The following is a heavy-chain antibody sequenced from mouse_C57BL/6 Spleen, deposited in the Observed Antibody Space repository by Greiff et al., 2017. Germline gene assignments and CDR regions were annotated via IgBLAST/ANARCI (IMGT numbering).Heavy chain of an antibody. Sequence: VQLVESGAELVRPGTSVKVSCKASGYAFTNYLIEWVKQRPGQGLEWIGVINPGSGGTNYNEKFKGKATLTADKSSSTAYMQLSSLTSEDSAVYFCARSEVDYAMDYWGQGTSVTVSS. CDR1: GYAFTNYL. D-gene: IGHD1-1*02. V-gene: IGHV1-54*01. CDR2: INPGSGGT. J-gene: IGHJ4*01. CDR3: ARSEVDYAMDY.